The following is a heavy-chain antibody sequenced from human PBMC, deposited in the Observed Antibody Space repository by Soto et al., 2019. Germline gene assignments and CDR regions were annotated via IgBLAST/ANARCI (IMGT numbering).Heavy chain of an antibody. Sequence: GASVKVSCKASGYTFTSYDINWVRQATGQGLEWMGWMSPNSGNTGYAQKFQGRVTMTRNTSISTAYMELSSLRSEDTAVYYCARAAYYDFWSGYHAYYYYGMDVWGQGTTVTVSS. CDR3: ARAAYYDFWSGYHAYYYYGMDV. D-gene: IGHD3-3*01. V-gene: IGHV1-8*01. CDR1: GYTFTSYD. CDR2: MSPNSGNT. J-gene: IGHJ6*02.